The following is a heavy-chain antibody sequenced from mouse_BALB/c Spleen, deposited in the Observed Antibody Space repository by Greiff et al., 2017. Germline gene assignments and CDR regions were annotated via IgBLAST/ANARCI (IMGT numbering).Heavy chain of an antibody. J-gene: IGHJ2*01. CDR2: INPSTGYT. V-gene: IGHV1-7*01. CDR1: GYTFTSYW. Sequence: QVQLQQSGAELAKPGASVKMSCKASGYTFTSYWMHWVKQRPGQGLEWIGYINPSTGYTEYNQKFKDKATLTADKSSSTAYMQLSSLTSEDSAVYYCAKGSRYYGPYYFDYWGQGTTLTVSS. CDR3: AKGSRYYGPYYFDY. D-gene: IGHD1-2*01.